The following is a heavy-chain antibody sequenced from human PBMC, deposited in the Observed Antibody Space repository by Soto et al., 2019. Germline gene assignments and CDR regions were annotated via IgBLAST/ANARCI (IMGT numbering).Heavy chain of an antibody. D-gene: IGHD2-15*01. CDR2: ISYDGSNK. Sequence: GGSLRLSCAASGFTFSSYGMHWVRQAPGKGLEWVAVISYDGSNKYYADSVKGRFTISRDNSKNTLYLQMNSLRAEDTAVYYCAKEGEYCSGGSCYGYYFDYWGQGTLVTVSS. CDR1: GFTFSSYG. CDR3: AKEGEYCSGGSCYGYYFDY. V-gene: IGHV3-30*18. J-gene: IGHJ4*02.